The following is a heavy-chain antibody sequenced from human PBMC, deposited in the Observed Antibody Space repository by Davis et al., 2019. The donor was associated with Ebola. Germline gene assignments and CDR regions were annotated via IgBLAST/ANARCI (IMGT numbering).Heavy chain of an antibody. CDR3: ARLSRYAMDV. D-gene: IGHD5/OR15-5a*01. CDR2: ISSSSSSI. Sequence: GESLKISCAASGFTFSSYSMNWVRQAPGKGLEWVSSISSSSSSIYYADSVKGRFIISRDNAKNSLYLQMNSLRDEDTAVYYCARLSRYAMDVWGKGTTVTVSS. V-gene: IGHV3-48*02. CDR1: GFTFSSYS. J-gene: IGHJ6*04.